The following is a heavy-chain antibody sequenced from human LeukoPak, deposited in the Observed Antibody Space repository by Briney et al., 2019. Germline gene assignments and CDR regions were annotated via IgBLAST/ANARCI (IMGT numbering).Heavy chain of an antibody. D-gene: IGHD2-2*01. CDR1: GFTLSDHY. CDR2: IKQDGSEK. Sequence: GGSLRLSCAASGFTLSDHYMDWVRQAPGKGLEWVANIKQDGSEKYYVDSVKGRLTISRDNTKNSLYLQMNSLRAEDTAVYFCAREGVLAAADYWGQGTLVTVSS. V-gene: IGHV3-7*01. CDR3: AREGVLAAADY. J-gene: IGHJ4*02.